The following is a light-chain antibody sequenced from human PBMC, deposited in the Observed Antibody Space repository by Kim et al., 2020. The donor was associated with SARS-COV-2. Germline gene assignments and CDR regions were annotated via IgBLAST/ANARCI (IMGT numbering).Light chain of an antibody. Sequence: SVGDRITITCQASQDITYHLNWYHQKPGKAPKLLIYDACTLETGVPSRFSGSGSGTEFIFTISGLQPEDIGTYYCQQYDYFPPLAFGGGTKVDIK. CDR2: DAC. CDR3: QQYDYFPPLA. CDR1: QDITYH. V-gene: IGKV1-33*01. J-gene: IGKJ4*01.